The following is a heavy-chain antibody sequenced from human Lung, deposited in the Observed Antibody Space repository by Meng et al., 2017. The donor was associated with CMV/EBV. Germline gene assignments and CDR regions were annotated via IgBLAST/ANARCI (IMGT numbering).Heavy chain of an antibody. J-gene: IGHJ3*02. CDR3: ARERLYQPLWGDALDI. D-gene: IGHD2-2*01. CDR2: ISSSRSYI. V-gene: IGHV3-21*01. Sequence: GEXXKISCAASGFSFSTYTMHWVRQAPGKGLEWVSSISSSRSYIYYADSMKGRFTISRDNAKNSLYLQMNNLRGGDTAVYYCARERLYQPLWGDALDIWGQGTVVTVSS. CDR1: GFSFSTYT.